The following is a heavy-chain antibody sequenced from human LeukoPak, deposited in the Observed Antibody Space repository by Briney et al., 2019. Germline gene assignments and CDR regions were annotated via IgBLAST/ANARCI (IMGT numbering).Heavy chain of an antibody. CDR2: IYYSGST. D-gene: IGHD3-3*01. Sequence: PSETLSLTCTVSGGSISGSSYYWGWIRQPPGKGLEWIGSIYYSGSTYYNPSLKSRVTISVDTSKNQFSLKLSSVTAADTAVYYCARQPYYDFWSGYLDYWGQGTLVTVSS. CDR1: GGSISGSSYY. V-gene: IGHV4-39*01. CDR3: ARQPYYDFWSGYLDY. J-gene: IGHJ4*02.